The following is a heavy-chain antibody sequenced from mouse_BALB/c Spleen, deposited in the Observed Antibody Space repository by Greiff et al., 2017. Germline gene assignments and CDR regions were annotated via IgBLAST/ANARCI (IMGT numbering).Heavy chain of an antibody. V-gene: IGHV14-3*02. J-gene: IGHJ3*01. CDR1: GFNIKDTY. CDR3: AGIYYDYVWFAY. Sequence: EVQLQQSGAELVKPGASVKLSCTASGFNIKDTYMHWVKQRPEQGLEWIGRIDPANGNTKYDPKFQGKATITADTSSNTAYLQLSSLTSEDTAVYYCAGIYYDYVWFAYWGQGTLVTVSA. D-gene: IGHD2-4*01. CDR2: IDPANGNT.